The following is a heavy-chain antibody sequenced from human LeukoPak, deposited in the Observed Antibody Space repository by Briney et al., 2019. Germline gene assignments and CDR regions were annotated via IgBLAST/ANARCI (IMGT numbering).Heavy chain of an antibody. Sequence: GGSLRLSCTASGFTFGDYAMSWVRQAPGKGLEWVGFIRSKAYGGTTEYAASVKGRFTISRDDSKSIAYLQMNSLKTEDTAVYYCTRASKLGWFDPWGQGTLVTVSS. CDR1: GFTFGDYA. CDR3: TRASKLGWFDP. J-gene: IGHJ5*02. CDR2: IRSKAYGGTT. V-gene: IGHV3-49*04. D-gene: IGHD7-27*01.